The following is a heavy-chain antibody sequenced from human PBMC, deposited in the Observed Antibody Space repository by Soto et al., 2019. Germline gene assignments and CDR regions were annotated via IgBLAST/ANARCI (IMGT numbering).Heavy chain of an antibody. Sequence: PSETLSLTCAAYGGPFNGYYWSWIRQPPGKGLEWIGEINHSGSGNYNPSLKSRVTISLDTSKNQFSLKLDSVTAADTAVYYCVRVVRGWHRNFDSWGQGTLVTVSS. D-gene: IGHD2-21*01. CDR1: GGPFNGYY. CDR3: VRVVRGWHRNFDS. V-gene: IGHV4-34*01. CDR2: INHSGSG. J-gene: IGHJ4*02.